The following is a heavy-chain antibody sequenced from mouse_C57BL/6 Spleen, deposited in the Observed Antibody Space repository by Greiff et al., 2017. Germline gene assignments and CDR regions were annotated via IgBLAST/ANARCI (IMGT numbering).Heavy chain of an antibody. Sequence: VQLQQSGAELVRPGTSVKLSCKASGYTFTSYWMHWVKQRPGQGLEWIGVIDPSDSYTNYNQKFKGKATLTVDTSSSTAYMQLSSLTSEDSAVYYCARSELGHYAMDYWGQGTSVTVSS. D-gene: IGHD4-1*01. CDR2: IDPSDSYT. CDR1: GYTFTSYW. CDR3: ARSELGHYAMDY. V-gene: IGHV1-59*01. J-gene: IGHJ4*01.